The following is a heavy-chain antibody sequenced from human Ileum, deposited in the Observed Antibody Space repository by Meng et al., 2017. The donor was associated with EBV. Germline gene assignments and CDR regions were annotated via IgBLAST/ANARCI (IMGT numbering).Heavy chain of an antibody. CDR3: ARERGGGDRGIH. D-gene: IGHD2-21*02. J-gene: IGHJ4*02. CDR2: MSYTGST. CDR1: NGSVSSYGYY. Sequence: QVQLQESGPGLVKRSVILSLTCSVSNGSVSSYGYYWTWIRQPPGKGLEWIGYMSYTGSTNYNSSLKSRVTISVDTSKNQFSLKLTSVTAADTAVYYCARERGGGDRGIHWGQGTLVTVSS. V-gene: IGHV4-61*08.